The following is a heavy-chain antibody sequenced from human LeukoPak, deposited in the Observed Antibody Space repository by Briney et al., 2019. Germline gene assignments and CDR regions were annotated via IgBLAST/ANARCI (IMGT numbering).Heavy chain of an antibody. V-gene: IGHV4-39*01. D-gene: IGHD6-13*01. CDR1: GGSISSSSYY. J-gene: IGHJ4*02. CDR3: ASRPEIAAAGSFDY. Sequence: SETLSLTCTVSGGSISSSSYYWGWIRQPPGKGLEWIGSIYYSGSTYYNPSLKSRVTISVDTSKNQFSLKLSSVTAADTAVYYCASRPEIAAAGSFDYWGQGTLVPVSS. CDR2: IYYSGST.